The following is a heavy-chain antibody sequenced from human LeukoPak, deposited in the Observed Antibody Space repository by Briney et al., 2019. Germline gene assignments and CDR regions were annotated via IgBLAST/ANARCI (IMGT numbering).Heavy chain of an antibody. Sequence: GASVKVSCKASGYTFTSYAMHWVRQAPGQGLEWMGWMNPNSGNTGYAQKFQGRVTITRNTSISTAYMELSSLRSEDTAVYYCAGGRGSHTLDYWGQGTLVTVSS. V-gene: IGHV1-8*03. J-gene: IGHJ4*02. CDR2: MNPNSGNT. D-gene: IGHD2-15*01. CDR1: GYTFTSYA. CDR3: AGGRGSHTLDY.